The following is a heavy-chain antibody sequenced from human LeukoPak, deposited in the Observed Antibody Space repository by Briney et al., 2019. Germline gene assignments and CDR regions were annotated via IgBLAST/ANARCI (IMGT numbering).Heavy chain of an antibody. CDR1: GGTFSSYA. D-gene: IGHD4-17*01. J-gene: IGHJ4*02. CDR2: IIPILGIA. V-gene: IGHV1-69*04. CDR3: AREDSIGDYGDYRDY. Sequence: SVKVSCKASGGTFSSYAISWVRQAPGQGLEWMGRIIPILGIANYAQKFQGRVTITADKSTSTAYMELSSLRSEDTAVYYCAREDSIGDYGDYRDYWGQGTLVTVSS.